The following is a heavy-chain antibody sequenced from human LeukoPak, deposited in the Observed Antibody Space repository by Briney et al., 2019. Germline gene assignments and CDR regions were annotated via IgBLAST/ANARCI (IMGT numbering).Heavy chain of an antibody. CDR2: IIPIFGIA. CDR3: ARDRSRDGYKYYFDY. CDR1: GGTFSSYA. J-gene: IGHJ4*02. V-gene: IGHV1-69*04. Sequence: SVKVSCKASGGTFSSYAISWVRQAPGQGREWMGRIIPIFGIANYAQKFQGRVTITADKSTSTAYMELSSLRSEDTAVYYCARDRSRDGYKYYFDYWGQGTLVTVSS. D-gene: IGHD5-24*01.